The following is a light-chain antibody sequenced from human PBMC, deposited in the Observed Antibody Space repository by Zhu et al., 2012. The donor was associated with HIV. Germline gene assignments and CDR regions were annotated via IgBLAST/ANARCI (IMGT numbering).Light chain of an antibody. V-gene: IGKV3-20*01. J-gene: IGKJ2*03. CDR1: QSVASNY. CDR3: HQYGHGRDS. Sequence: EIVLTQSPGTLSLSPGERATLSCRASQSVASNYLAWYQQKPGQPLRLLIYGASRRATGIPDRFSGSGSGTDFILTISRLEPEDFAVYHCHQYGHGRDSFGQGTKAGDQT. CDR2: GAS.